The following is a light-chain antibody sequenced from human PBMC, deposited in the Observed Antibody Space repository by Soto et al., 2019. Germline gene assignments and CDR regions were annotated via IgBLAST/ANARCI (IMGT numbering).Light chain of an antibody. Sequence: DIQMTQSPPTLAASVGDRVTITCRASQNINTWLAWYQQKPRKAPKLLIFDASTLESGVPSRFSGSGSGSQFILTISGLQPDDFATYYCQQYNSYSQTFGQGTKREMK. CDR3: QQYNSYSQT. J-gene: IGKJ2*01. CDR2: DAS. V-gene: IGKV1-5*01. CDR1: QNINTW.